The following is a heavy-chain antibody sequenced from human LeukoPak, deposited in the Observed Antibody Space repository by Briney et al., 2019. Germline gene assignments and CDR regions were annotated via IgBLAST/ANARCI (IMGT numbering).Heavy chain of an antibody. CDR3: ANQCGGSCSFDF. J-gene: IGHJ4*02. CDR1: GFRFSEYG. D-gene: IGHD2-21*01. Sequence: PGGSLRLSCAASGFRFSEYGMHWVRQAPGKGLEWVTFIWSDGSNKHYADSVKGRFTISRDNSQNLVFLQMNSLRGDDTAVYYCANQCGGSCSFDFWDQGTLVTVS. V-gene: IGHV3-30*02. CDR2: IWSDGSNK.